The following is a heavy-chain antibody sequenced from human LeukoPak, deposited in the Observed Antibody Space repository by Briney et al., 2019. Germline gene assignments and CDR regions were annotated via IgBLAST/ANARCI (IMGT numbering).Heavy chain of an antibody. Sequence: ASVKVSCKASGYTFTSYGISWVRQASGQGLEWMGWISAYNGNTNYAQKLQGRVTMTTDTSTSTAYMELRSLRSDDTAVYYCARDPLAYCGGDCYSPIDPWGQGTLVTVSS. V-gene: IGHV1-18*01. J-gene: IGHJ5*02. CDR1: GYTFTSYG. D-gene: IGHD2-21*02. CDR2: ISAYNGNT. CDR3: ARDPLAYCGGDCYSPIDP.